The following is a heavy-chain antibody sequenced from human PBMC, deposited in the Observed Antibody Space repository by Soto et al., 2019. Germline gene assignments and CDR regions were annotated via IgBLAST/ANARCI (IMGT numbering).Heavy chain of an antibody. CDR3: AKDRIAVAGSYYFDY. J-gene: IGHJ4*02. D-gene: IGHD6-19*01. CDR2: ISGSGSST. CDR1: GFTFSSNA. V-gene: IGHV3-23*01. Sequence: EVQLLESGGGLVQPGGPLRLSWAASGFTFSSNARSGFRQAQGKGREGVSGISGSGSSTYYADSVKGRFTISRDNSKNTLYLQMNSLRAEDTAVYYCAKDRIAVAGSYYFDYWGQGTLVTVSS.